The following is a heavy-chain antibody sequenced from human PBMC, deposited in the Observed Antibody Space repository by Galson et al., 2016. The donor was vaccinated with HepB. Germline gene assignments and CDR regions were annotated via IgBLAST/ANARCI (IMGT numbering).Heavy chain of an antibody. D-gene: IGHD1-14*01. CDR1: GFTVSNYY. Sequence: SLRLSCAASGFTVSNYYMNWVRQAPGKGLEWVSVSYIGGDTYYADSVKGRFTISRDNSKNTLYLRMNSLRVEDTAVYYCAGEPGIPNGMDVWGQGTTVTVSS. CDR3: AGEPGIPNGMDV. CDR2: SYIGGDT. V-gene: IGHV3-66*01. J-gene: IGHJ6*02.